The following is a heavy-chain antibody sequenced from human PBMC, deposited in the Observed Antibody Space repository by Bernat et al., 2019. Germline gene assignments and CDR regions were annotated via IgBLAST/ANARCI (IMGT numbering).Heavy chain of an antibody. V-gene: IGHV3-23*01. J-gene: IGHJ4*02. CDR1: GFTFSSYA. Sequence: EVQLLESGGGLVQPGGSLRLSCAASGFTFSSYAMSWVRQAPGKGLEWVSAISGNGGNTYYADSVKGRFTISRDNSKNTLYLQMNSLRAEDTAVYYCAKDGDRSGWFYYFDYWGQGTLVTVSS. CDR2: ISGNGGNT. CDR3: AKDGDRSGWFYYFDY. D-gene: IGHD6-19*01.